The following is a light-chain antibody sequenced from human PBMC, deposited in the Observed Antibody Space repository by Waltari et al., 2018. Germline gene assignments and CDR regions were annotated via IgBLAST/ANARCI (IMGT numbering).Light chain of an antibody. V-gene: IGLV2-14*01. CDR2: EVS. CDR1: SSDVGGYKY. CDR3: SSYTTKSTVI. J-gene: IGLJ2*01. Sequence: QSALTQSASVSGSPGQSITISCTGTSSDVGGYKYVSWYQQHPGKAPKLLIYEVSNRPSGVYNRFSGSKSGNTASLTISGLQAEDEADYYCSSYTTKSTVIFGGGTMVTVL.